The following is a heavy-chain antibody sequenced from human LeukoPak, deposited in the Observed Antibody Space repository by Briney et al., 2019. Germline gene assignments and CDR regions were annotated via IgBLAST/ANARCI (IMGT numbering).Heavy chain of an antibody. D-gene: IGHD3-10*01. CDR1: GFTFSFYA. Sequence: GGSLRLSCSASGFTFSFYAMHWVRQAPGKGLEYVSAISSNGGSTYYADSVKGRFTISRDNSKNTLYLQMDSLRAEDTAVCYCVRSSIRGVIISHFDYWGQGTLVTVSS. CDR3: VRSSIRGVIISHFDY. J-gene: IGHJ4*02. V-gene: IGHV3-64D*06. CDR2: ISSNGGST.